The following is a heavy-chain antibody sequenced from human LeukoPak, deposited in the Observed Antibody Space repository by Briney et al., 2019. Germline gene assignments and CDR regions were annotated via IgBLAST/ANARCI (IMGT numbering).Heavy chain of an antibody. CDR2: IKQDGSEK. J-gene: IGHJ3*02. V-gene: IGHV3-7*01. D-gene: IGHD2-2*01. CDR1: GFTFSSYW. CDR3: ARDWFPIVPAAYSDAFDI. Sequence: PGGSLRLSCAASGFTFSSYWMSWVRQAPGKGLEWVANIKQDGSEKYYVDSVKGRFTISRDNAKNSLYLQMNSLRAEDTAVYYCARDWFPIVPAAYSDAFDIWGQGTMVTVSS.